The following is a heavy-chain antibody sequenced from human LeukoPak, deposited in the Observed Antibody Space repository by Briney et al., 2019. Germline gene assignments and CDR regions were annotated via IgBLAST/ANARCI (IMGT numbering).Heavy chain of an antibody. D-gene: IGHD1-26*01. CDR1: GYTSTSYD. CDR2: ISAYNGNT. J-gene: IGHJ4*02. CDR3: AREGREEPQRDY. Sequence: ASVKVSCKASGYTSTSYDINWVRQAPGQGLEWMGWISAYNGNTNYAQKLQGRVTMTTDTSTSTAYMELRSLRSDDTAVYYCAREGREEPQRDYWGQGTLVTVSS. V-gene: IGHV1-18*01.